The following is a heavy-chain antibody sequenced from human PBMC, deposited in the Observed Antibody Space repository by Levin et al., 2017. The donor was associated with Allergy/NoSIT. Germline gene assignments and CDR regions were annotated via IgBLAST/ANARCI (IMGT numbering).Heavy chain of an antibody. J-gene: IGHJ3*02. CDR2: IYTSGST. D-gene: IGHD3-22*01. V-gene: IGHV4-4*07. CDR1: GGSISSYY. Sequence: SETLSLTCTVSGGSISSYYWSWIRQPAGKGLEWIGRIYTSGSTNYNPSLKSRVTMSVDTSKNQFSLKLSSVTAADTAVYYCARDLPYYYDSSGYANAFDSWGQGTMVTVSS. CDR3: ARDLPYYYDSSGYANAFDS.